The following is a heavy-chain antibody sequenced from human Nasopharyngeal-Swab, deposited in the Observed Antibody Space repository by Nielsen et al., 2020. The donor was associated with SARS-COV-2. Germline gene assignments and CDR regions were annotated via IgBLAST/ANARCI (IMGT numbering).Heavy chain of an antibody. J-gene: IGHJ6*03. CDR1: GGSISSGGYS. V-gene: IGHV4-30-2*01. Sequence: SETLSLTCAVSGGSISSGGYSWSWIRQPPGKGLEWIGYIYHSGSTYCNPSLKSRVTISVDRSKNQFSLKLSSVTAADTAVYYCARSAVGGYYYYMDVWGKGTTVTVSS. D-gene: IGHD4-23*01. CDR2: IYHSGST. CDR3: ARSAVGGYYYYMDV.